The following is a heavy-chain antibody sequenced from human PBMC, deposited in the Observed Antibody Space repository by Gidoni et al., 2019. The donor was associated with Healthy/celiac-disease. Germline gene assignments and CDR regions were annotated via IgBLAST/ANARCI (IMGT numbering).Heavy chain of an antibody. V-gene: IGHV3-21*01. CDR3: ARGRLQWLETIPDHYFDY. CDR2: ISSSRSYI. Sequence: EVQLVESGGGLVKPGGSLRLSCAASGFTFISYSMNWVRQAPGKGLEWVSSISSSRSYIYYADSVKGRFTISRDNAKNSLYLQMNSLRAEDTAVYYCARGRLQWLETIPDHYFDYWGQGTLVTVSS. CDR1: GFTFISYS. J-gene: IGHJ4*02. D-gene: IGHD6-19*01.